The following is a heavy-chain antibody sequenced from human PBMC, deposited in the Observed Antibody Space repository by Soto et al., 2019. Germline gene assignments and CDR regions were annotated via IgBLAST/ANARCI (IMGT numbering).Heavy chain of an antibody. Sequence: EVPLLESGGGLVQPGGSLRLSCAASGFTFSSYAMTWVRQAPGKGLEWVSTISNSGGSTYYADSVKGRFTISRDNSKNTLYLQMNSLRAEDTAVYYCARSMTMVRGGWYHFDYWGQGTLVTVSS. CDR1: GFTFSSYA. CDR3: ARSMTMVRGGWYHFDY. V-gene: IGHV3-23*01. D-gene: IGHD3-10*01. J-gene: IGHJ4*02. CDR2: ISNSGGST.